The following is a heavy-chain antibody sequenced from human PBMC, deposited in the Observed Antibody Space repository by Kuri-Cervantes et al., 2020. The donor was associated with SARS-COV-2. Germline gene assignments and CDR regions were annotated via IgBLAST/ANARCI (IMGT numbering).Heavy chain of an antibody. CDR3: ARDPYSNTGWYYYYGMDV. J-gene: IGHJ6*02. CDR2: ISSSGSTI. D-gene: IGHD6-13*01. CDR1: GFTFSSYE. V-gene: IGHV3-48*03. Sequence: GESLKISCAASGFTFSSYEMNWVRQAPGKGLEWVSYISSSGSTIYYADSVKGRFTISRDNAKNSLYLQMNSLRAEDTAVYYCARDPYSNTGWYYYYGMDVWGQGTTVTVSS.